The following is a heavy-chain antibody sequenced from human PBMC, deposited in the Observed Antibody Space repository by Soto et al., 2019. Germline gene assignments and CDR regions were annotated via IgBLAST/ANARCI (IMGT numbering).Heavy chain of an antibody. CDR3: ARVGPYDSSGLYSEDGAFALDI. J-gene: IGHJ3*02. D-gene: IGHD3-22*01. Sequence: GGSLRLSCAASGFTFRRYDMHWIRQGTGKRLEWVSGVGNDGDTYYAVSVKGRFTISREIAKNSLYLQMDNLRVEDTAVYFCARVGPYDSSGLYSEDGAFALDIWGQGTMVTVSS. CDR1: GFTFRRYD. CDR2: VGNDGDT. V-gene: IGHV3-13*01.